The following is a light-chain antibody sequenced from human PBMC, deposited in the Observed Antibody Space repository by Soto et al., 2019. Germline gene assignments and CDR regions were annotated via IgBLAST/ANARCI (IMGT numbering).Light chain of an antibody. Sequence: EIVMTQSPATLSVSPGERATLSCRASQSVSSNLAWYQLKPGQAPRLLIYGASTRATGIPARFSGSGSGTEFTLTISRLEPEDFAVYYCQQYGSSPRTFGQGTKV. CDR3: QQYGSSPRT. CDR2: GAS. J-gene: IGKJ1*01. V-gene: IGKV3-15*01. CDR1: QSVSSN.